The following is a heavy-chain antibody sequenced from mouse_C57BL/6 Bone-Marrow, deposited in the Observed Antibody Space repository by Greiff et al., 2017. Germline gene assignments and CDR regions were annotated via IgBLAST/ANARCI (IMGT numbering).Heavy chain of an antibody. Sequence: EVKLLESGGGLVQPGESLKLSCESNEYEFPSHDMSWVRKTPEKRLELVAAINSDGGSTYYPDTMERRFIISRDNTKKTLYLQMGSLRSEDTALYYCARGGVKEAMDYWGQGTSVTVSS. CDR3: ARGGVKEAMDY. CDR2: INSDGGST. J-gene: IGHJ4*01. CDR1: EYEFPSHD. D-gene: IGHD1-3*01. V-gene: IGHV5-2*03.